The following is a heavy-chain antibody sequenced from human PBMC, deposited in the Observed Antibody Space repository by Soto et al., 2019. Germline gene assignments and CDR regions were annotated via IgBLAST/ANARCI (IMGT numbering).Heavy chain of an antibody. J-gene: IGHJ6*02. D-gene: IGHD2-15*01. CDR2: ISSSGSTI. Sequence: GESLKISCAASGFTFSDYYMSWIRQAPGKGLEWVSYISSSGSTIYYADSVKGRFTISRDNAKNSLYLQMNSLRAEDTAVYYCARRYCSGGSCYSYYYYGMDVWGQGTTVTVSS. CDR1: GFTFSDYY. V-gene: IGHV3-11*01. CDR3: ARRYCSGGSCYSYYYYGMDV.